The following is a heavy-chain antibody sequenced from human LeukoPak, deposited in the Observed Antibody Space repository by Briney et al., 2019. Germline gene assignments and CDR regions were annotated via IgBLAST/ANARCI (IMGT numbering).Heavy chain of an antibody. Sequence: GGSLRLSCVLSGFTFTSAPMNWVRQAPGKGPEWVSTSGTDGDTYYADSVKGRFTISRDNSKNTVHLQMTSLRVEDTAVYYCATKTPGNYPYDYWGQGTLVIVSP. V-gene: IGHV3-23*01. J-gene: IGHJ4*02. D-gene: IGHD3-22*01. CDR1: GFTFTSAP. CDR2: SGTDGDT. CDR3: ATKTPGNYPYDY.